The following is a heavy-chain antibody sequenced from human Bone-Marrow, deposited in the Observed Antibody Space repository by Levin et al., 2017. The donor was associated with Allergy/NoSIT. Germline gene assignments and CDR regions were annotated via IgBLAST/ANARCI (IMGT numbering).Heavy chain of an antibody. J-gene: IGHJ4*02. V-gene: IGHV3-23*01. D-gene: IGHD1-26*01. Sequence: LSLTCAASGFPISSTAMSWFRQAPGKGLEWVSHITSGSGGGLYYAHSVKGRFTISRDNSKSTLYLQMNSLRADDTALYYCARGTYGSFDYWGQGTLVTVSS. CDR1: GFPISSTA. CDR3: ARGTYGSFDY. CDR2: ITSGSGGGL.